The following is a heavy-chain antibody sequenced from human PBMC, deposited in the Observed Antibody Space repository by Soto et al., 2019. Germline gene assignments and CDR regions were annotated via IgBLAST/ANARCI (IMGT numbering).Heavy chain of an antibody. Sequence: PGGSLRRSCVGSGFTFSIYDIHWVRQATGKGLEWVSAIGTAGDTYYPGSVKGRFTISRENAKNSLYLQMNSLRAGDTAVYYCARGDYYDSSGYYSPNALDIWGQVSMVTVSS. V-gene: IGHV3-13*01. D-gene: IGHD3-22*01. CDR2: IGTAGDT. J-gene: IGHJ3*02. CDR3: ARGDYYDSSGYYSPNALDI. CDR1: GFTFSIYD.